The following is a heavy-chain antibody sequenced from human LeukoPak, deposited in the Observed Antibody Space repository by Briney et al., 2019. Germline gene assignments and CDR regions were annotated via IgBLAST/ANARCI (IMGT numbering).Heavy chain of an antibody. V-gene: IGHV3-30*02. CDR1: EFTFSTYG. J-gene: IGHJ4*02. CDR3: AKDRGDFPHYFDY. CDR2: IYFDGSNR. D-gene: IGHD3-10*01. Sequence: GGSPRLSCAASEFTFSTYGMHWVRQAPGKGLEWVAYIYFDGSNRHYIDSVKGRFTISRDNSENTLYLQMNSLRPEDTAVYYCAKDRGDFPHYFDYWGQGTLVTVSS.